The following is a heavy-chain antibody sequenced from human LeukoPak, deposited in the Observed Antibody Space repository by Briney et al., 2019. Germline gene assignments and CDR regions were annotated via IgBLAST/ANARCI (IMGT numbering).Heavy chain of an antibody. V-gene: IGHV1-69*13. D-gene: IGHD4-23*01. J-gene: IGHJ4*02. CDR2: IIPIFGTA. CDR1: GYTFTSYD. CDR3: ARDAPPDYGGNTHPPPFDY. Sequence: ASVKVSCKASGYTFTSYDINWVRQAPGQGLEWMGGIIPIFGTANYAQKFQGRVTITADESTSTAYMELSSLRSEDTAVYYCARDAPPDYGGNTHPPPFDYWGQGTLVTVSS.